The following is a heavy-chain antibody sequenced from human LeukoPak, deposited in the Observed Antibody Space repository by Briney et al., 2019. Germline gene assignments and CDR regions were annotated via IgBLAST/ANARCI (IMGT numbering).Heavy chain of an antibody. CDR2: IYTSGST. Sequence: PSETLSLTCTVSGGSISSGSYYWSWIRQPAGKGLEWIGRIYTSGSTNYNPSLKSRVTISVDTSKNQFSLKLSSVTAADTAVYYCARGRYDSSMTSGLRYYYYMDVWGKGTTVTVSS. J-gene: IGHJ6*03. V-gene: IGHV4-61*02. CDR3: ARGRYDSSMTSGLRYYYYMDV. CDR1: GGSISSGSYY. D-gene: IGHD6-13*01.